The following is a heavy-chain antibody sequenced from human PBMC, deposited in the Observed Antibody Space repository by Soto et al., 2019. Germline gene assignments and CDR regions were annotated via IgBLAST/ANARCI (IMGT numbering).Heavy chain of an antibody. CDR3: ARDKALGNWFDP. V-gene: IGHV4-31*03. Sequence: PSETLSLTCTVSGGSISSGGYYWSWIRQHPGKGLEWIGYIYYSGSTYYNPSLKSRVTISVDTSKNQFSLKLSSVTAADTAVYYCARDKALGNWFDPWGQGTLVTVS. J-gene: IGHJ5*02. CDR2: IYYSGST. CDR1: GGSISSGGYY.